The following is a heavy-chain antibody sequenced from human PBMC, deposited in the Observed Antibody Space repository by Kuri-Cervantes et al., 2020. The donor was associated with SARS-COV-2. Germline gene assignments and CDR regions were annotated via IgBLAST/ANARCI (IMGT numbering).Heavy chain of an antibody. Sequence: SETLSLTCTVSGGSINSSNYYWDWVRQPPGKGLEWIGSIYYGGTTFYKLSLESQVTISVDTSKNQFSLKLSSVTAADTAVYYCARGEGGSGSYGMDVWGQGTTVTVSS. V-gene: IGHV4-39*01. D-gene: IGHD2-21*01. CDR2: IYYGGTT. CDR3: ARGEGGSGSYGMDV. J-gene: IGHJ6*02. CDR1: GGSINSSNYY.